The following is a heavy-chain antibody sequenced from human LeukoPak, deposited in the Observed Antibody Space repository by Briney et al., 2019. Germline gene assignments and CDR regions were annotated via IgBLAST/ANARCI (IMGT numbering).Heavy chain of an antibody. CDR3: AKYSPGGYYGRDFQH. Sequence: GGSLRLSCAASGFTFTSYGMTWVRQAPGKGLEWVSSVSDSGASTYYADSVKGRFTISRDNSKNTLYLQMNSLRAEDTAVYYCAKYSPGGYYGRDFQHWGQGTLVTVSS. D-gene: IGHD3-22*01. CDR1: GFTFTSYG. CDR2: VSDSGAST. V-gene: IGHV3-23*01. J-gene: IGHJ1*01.